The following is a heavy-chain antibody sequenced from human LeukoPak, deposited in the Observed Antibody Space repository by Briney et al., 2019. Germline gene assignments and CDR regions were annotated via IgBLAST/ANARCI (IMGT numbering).Heavy chain of an antibody. J-gene: IGHJ4*02. CDR1: GFTFDDYA. Sequence: GGSLRLSCAASGFTFDDYAMHWVRQAPGKGLEWVSGISWNSGSIGYADSVKGRFTISRDNAKNSLYLQMNSLRAEDTALYYCAKDAHYSSYYFDYWGQGTLVTVSS. V-gene: IGHV3-9*01. CDR2: ISWNSGSI. D-gene: IGHD5-18*01. CDR3: AKDAHYSSYYFDY.